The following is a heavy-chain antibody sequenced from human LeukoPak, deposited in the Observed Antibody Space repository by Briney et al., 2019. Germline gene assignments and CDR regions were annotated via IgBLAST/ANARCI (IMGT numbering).Heavy chain of an antibody. CDR1: GYNLSNFW. Sequence: GESLKISCKGAGYNLSNFWIAWVRQMPGKGLEWMGFIYPGDSETRYSPSFQGQVSISADKSISTAYLQWSSLKASDTAMYYCARQDPAAKDAFDIWGQGTMVTVSS. J-gene: IGHJ3*02. D-gene: IGHD2-2*01. V-gene: IGHV5-51*01. CDR2: IYPGDSET. CDR3: ARQDPAAKDAFDI.